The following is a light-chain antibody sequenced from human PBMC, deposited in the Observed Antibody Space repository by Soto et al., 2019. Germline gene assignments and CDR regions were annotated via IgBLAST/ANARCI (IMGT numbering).Light chain of an antibody. Sequence: IQVTQSPSSLSSSMGDRVAITCRCSQVIINYLAWYQQKPGKAPKLLIYGASTLQGGVPSRFSGSGSGTDFTLTVSSLQPEDLATYYCQQLFMYPPTFGPGTKVDIK. CDR1: QVIINY. V-gene: IGKV1-9*01. CDR2: GAS. CDR3: QQLFMYPPT. J-gene: IGKJ3*01.